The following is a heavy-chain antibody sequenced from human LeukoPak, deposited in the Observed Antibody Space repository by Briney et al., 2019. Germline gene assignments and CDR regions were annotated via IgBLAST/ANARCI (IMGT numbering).Heavy chain of an antibody. CDR3: ARALPSMIIVVIDAFDI. D-gene: IGHD3-22*01. CDR1: GGSISSYY. CDR2: IDYSGST. J-gene: IGHJ3*02. V-gene: IGHV4-59*01. Sequence: PSETLSLTCTVSGGSISSYYWSWIRQPPGKGLEWIGYIDYSGSTNYNPYHKSRVTISVATSKDQFSLKLSSVTAADTAVYYCARALPSMIIVVIDAFDIWGQGPMVTASS.